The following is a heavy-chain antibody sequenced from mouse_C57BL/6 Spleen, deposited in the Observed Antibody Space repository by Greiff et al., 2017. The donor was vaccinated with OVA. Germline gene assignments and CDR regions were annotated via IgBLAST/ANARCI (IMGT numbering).Heavy chain of an antibody. CDR1: GYTFTSYW. CDR3: AIKDYYGSSLYYAMDY. CDR2: IYPGSGST. J-gene: IGHJ4*01. Sequence: QVQLQQPGAELVKPGASVKMSCKASGYTFTSYWITWVKQRPGQGLEWIGDIYPGSGSTNYNEKFKRKATLTVDTSSSTAYMQLSSLTSEDSAVYYCAIKDYYGSSLYYAMDYWGQGTSVTVSS. V-gene: IGHV1-55*01. D-gene: IGHD1-1*01.